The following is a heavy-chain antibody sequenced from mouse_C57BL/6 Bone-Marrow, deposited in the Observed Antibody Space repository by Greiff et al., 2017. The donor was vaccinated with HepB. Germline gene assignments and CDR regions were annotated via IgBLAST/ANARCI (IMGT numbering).Heavy chain of an antibody. CDR2: IYPGGGYT. CDR1: GYTFTNYW. Sequence: QVQLKESGAELVRPGTSVKMSCKASGYTFTNYWIGWVKQRPGHGLEWIGDIYPGGGYTNYNEKFKGKATLTADKSSSTAYMQFSSLTSEDSAIYDGSRSGFSGFAYWGQGTRVTVSA. CDR3: SRSGFSGFAY. V-gene: IGHV1-63*01. D-gene: IGHD3-1*01. J-gene: IGHJ3*01.